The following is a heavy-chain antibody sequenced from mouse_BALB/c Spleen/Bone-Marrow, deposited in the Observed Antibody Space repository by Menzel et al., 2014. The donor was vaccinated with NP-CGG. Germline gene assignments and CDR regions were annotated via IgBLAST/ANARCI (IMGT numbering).Heavy chain of an antibody. CDR2: TNPSSGYA. V-gene: IGHV1-4*01. J-gene: IGHJ4*01. Sequence: VQLQQSGAELARPGASVKMSCTASGYTFPSYTIHWVKQRPGQGLEWIGYTNPSSGYANYNQNFKDKATLTADKSSSTAYMQLSSLTSEDSAVFYCARGGLRLPYAMDYWGQGTSVTVSS. CDR1: GYTFPSYT. CDR3: ARGGLRLPYAMDY. D-gene: IGHD1-2*01.